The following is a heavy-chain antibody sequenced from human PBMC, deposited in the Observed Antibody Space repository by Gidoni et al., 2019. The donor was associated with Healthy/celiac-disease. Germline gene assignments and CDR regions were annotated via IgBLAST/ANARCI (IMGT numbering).Heavy chain of an antibody. V-gene: IGHV4-39*01. CDR2: IYYSGST. Sequence: QLQLQESGPGLVKPSETLSLTCTVSGGSISSSSYYWGWIRQPPGKGLEWIGSIYYSGSTYYNPSLKSRVTISVDTSKNQFSLKLSSVTAADTAVYYCARHPSGGGSGVDYWGQGTLVTVSS. CDR1: GGSISSSSYY. CDR3: ARHPSGGGSGVDY. J-gene: IGHJ4*02. D-gene: IGHD3-10*01.